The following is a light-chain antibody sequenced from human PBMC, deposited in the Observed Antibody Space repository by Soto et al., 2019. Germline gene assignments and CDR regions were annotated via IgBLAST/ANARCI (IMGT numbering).Light chain of an antibody. J-gene: IGKJ2*01. CDR3: QQYGSSPYT. Sequence: EIVLTQSPGTLSLSPGERATLSCRASQSVSSSYLAGYQQKPGQAPRLLIYGASSRATGIPDRFSGSGSGTDFTLTISRLEPEDFAGYYCQQYGSSPYTFGQGTKLEIK. CDR1: QSVSSSY. V-gene: IGKV3-20*01. CDR2: GAS.